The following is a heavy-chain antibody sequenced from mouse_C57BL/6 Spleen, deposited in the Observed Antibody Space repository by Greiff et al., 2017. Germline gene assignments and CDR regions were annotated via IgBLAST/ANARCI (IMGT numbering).Heavy chain of an antibody. V-gene: IGHV1-55*01. Sequence: QVQLQQPGAELVKPGASVKMSCKASGYTFTSYWITWVKQRPGQGLEWIGDIYPGSGSTNYNEKFKSKATLTVDTSSSPAYLQLSSLTSEDSAVYSGARSPSLYYGDNWGDNTTLSVSS. J-gene: IGHJ2*01. D-gene: IGHD6-1*01. CDR2: IYPGSGST. CDR1: GYTFTSYW. CDR3: ARSPSLYYGDN.